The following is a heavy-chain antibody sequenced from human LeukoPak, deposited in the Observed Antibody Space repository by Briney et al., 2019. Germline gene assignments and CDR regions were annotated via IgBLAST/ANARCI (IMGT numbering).Heavy chain of an antibody. V-gene: IGHV1-69*01. J-gene: IGHJ4*02. CDR2: IIAIFGTA. D-gene: IGHD4-23*01. Sequence: KVSCKASGGTFSSYAISWVRQAPGQGLEWMGGIIAIFGTANYAQKFQGRVTITADESTSTAYMELSSLRSEDTAVYYCARDGGGNSLGFDYWGQGTLVTVSS. CDR3: ARDGGGNSLGFDY. CDR1: GGTFSSYA.